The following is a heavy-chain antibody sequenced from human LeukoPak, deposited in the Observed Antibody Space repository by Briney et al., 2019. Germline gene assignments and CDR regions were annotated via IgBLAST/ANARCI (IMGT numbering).Heavy chain of an antibody. D-gene: IGHD1-26*01. Sequence: GESLKISCKGYGYSFTSYWIGWVRQMPGKGLEWMGIIYPGDSDTRYSPSFQGQVTISADKSISTAYPQWSSLKASDTAMYYCARRPFIWEPLIDYWGQGTLVTVSS. V-gene: IGHV5-51*01. CDR3: ARRPFIWEPLIDY. CDR1: GYSFTSYW. J-gene: IGHJ4*02. CDR2: IYPGDSDT.